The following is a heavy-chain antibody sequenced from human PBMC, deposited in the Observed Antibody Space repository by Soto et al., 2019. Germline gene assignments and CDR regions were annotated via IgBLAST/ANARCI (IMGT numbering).Heavy chain of an antibody. J-gene: IGHJ4*02. CDR3: TTDHLLAAAGTDY. V-gene: IGHV3-15*07. Sequence: PGGSLRLSCAASGFTFSNAWMNWVRQAPGKGLEWVGRIKSKTDGGTTDYAAPVKGRFTISRDDSKNTLYLQMNSLKTEDTAVYYCTTDHLLAAAGTDYWGQGTLVTVSS. CDR2: IKSKTDGGTT. D-gene: IGHD6-13*01. CDR1: GFTFSNAW.